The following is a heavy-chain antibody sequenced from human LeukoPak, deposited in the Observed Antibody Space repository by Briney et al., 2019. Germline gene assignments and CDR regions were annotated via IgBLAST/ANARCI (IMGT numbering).Heavy chain of an antibody. CDR1: GGSFSGYY. Sequence: PSETLSLTCGVYGGSFSGYYWSWIRQTPGKGLEWIGEINHSGSTNYNPSLKSRVTISVETSKNQFSLKLSSVTAADTAVYYCARLGEVTAPPYFDYWGQGTLVTVSS. CDR3: ARLGEVTAPPYFDY. J-gene: IGHJ4*02. CDR2: INHSGST. D-gene: IGHD2-21*02. V-gene: IGHV4-34*01.